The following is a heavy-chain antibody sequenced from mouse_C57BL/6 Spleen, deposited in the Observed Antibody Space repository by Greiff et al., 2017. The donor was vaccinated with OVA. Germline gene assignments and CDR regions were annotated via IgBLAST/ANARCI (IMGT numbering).Heavy chain of an antibody. D-gene: IGHD1-3*01. J-gene: IGHJ3*01. Sequence: EVQRVESGPGLVKPSQSLSLPCSVTGYSITSGYSWNWIRQFPGNKLEWMGYIRYDGSNNYNPSLKNRISITRDTSKNQFFLKLNAVTTEDTATYYCARWELFAYWGQGTLVTVSA. CDR3: ARWELFAY. CDR2: IRYDGSN. CDR1: GYSITSGYS. V-gene: IGHV3-6*01.